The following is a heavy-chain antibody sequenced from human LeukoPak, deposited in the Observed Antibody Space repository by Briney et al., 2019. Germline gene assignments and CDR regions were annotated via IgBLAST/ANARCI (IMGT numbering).Heavy chain of an antibody. J-gene: IGHJ3*02. CDR2: IYYSGST. V-gene: IGHV4-39*07. CDR1: GGSISSSSYY. Sequence: SETLSLTCTVSGGSISSSSYYWGWIRQPPGKGLEWIGSIYYSGSTYYNPSLKSRVTISVDTSKNQFSLKLSSVTAADTAVYYCARVGWNDLRHAFDIWGQGTMVTVSS. CDR3: ARVGWNDLRHAFDI. D-gene: IGHD1-1*01.